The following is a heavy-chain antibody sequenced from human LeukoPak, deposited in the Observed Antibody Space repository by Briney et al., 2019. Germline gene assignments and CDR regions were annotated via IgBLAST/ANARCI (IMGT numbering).Heavy chain of an antibody. Sequence: SETLSLTCAVSADSFCSHYWTWIRPPPGKGLEWIGYISYIGSTNYNPSLKSRVTISIDTSKNQFSLKLSSVPAADTAVYYCARDLVTVTKGFDIWGQGTMVSVSS. CDR1: ADSFCSHY. V-gene: IGHV4-59*11. CDR3: ARDLVTVTKGFDI. J-gene: IGHJ3*02. CDR2: ISYIGST. D-gene: IGHD4-17*01.